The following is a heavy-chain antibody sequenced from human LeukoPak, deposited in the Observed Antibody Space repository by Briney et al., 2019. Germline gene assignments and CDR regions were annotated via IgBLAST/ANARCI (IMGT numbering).Heavy chain of an antibody. Sequence: ASVKVSCKTSGYTFTSFDINWVRQAAGQGLEWLEWMNPYTGKTGYAQKFQGRVTFTGDTSIRTAYMEVSSLTSEDTAVYYCARAASPYYYDSSAYYSDYWGQGTLVTVSS. D-gene: IGHD3-22*01. J-gene: IGHJ4*02. CDR3: ARAASPYYYDSSAYYSDY. V-gene: IGHV1-8*03. CDR2: MNPYTGKT. CDR1: GYTFTSFD.